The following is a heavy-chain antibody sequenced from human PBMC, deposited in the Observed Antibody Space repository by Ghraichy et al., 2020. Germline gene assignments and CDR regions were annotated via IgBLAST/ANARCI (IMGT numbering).Heavy chain of an antibody. J-gene: IGHJ3*02. D-gene: IGHD3-16*01. CDR2: IYSGGST. CDR3: AREIKDAFDI. CDR1: GFTVSSNY. Sequence: GESLNISCAASGFTVSSNYMSWVRQAPGKGLEWVSVIYSGGSTYYADSVKGRFTISRDNSKNTLYLQMNSLRAEDTAVYYCAREIKDAFDIWGQGTMVTVSS. V-gene: IGHV3-66*01.